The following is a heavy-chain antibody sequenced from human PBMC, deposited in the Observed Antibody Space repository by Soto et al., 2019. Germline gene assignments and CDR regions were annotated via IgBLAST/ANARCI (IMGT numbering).Heavy chain of an antibody. V-gene: IGHV1-69*01. J-gene: IGHJ4*02. D-gene: IGHD6-13*01. CDR3: ARGGLNSGWFMTFDF. Sequence: QVQLVQSGAEVKEPGSSVTVSCKSTGGTFTRDAISCVRQAPGQGLEWLGVIIPVLGAPIYAPKFQGRVTIASDESTSTAHLELNTLRSEATAMYYCARGGLNSGWFMTFDFWGQGTLVSFSS. CDR2: IIPVLGAP. CDR1: GGTFTRDA.